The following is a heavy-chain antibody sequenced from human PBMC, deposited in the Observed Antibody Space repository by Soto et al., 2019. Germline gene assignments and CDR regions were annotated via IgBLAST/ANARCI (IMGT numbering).Heavy chain of an antibody. CDR3: ASLWEYGY. CDR2: IKKDGSKI. J-gene: IGHJ4*02. D-gene: IGHD1-26*01. Sequence: VGSLRLSCAASGFTFSGLWMSWVRQAPGKGLEWVADIKKDGSKIYYLDSVKGRFTISRDNARNSLYLQLNNLRAEDTAVYYCASLWEYGYWGQGTLVTVSS. CDR1: GFTFSGLW. V-gene: IGHV3-7*03.